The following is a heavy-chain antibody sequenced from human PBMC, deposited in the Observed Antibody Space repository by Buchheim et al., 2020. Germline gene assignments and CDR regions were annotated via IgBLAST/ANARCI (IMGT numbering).Heavy chain of an antibody. Sequence: QVQLVESGGGVVQPGRSLRLSCAASGFTFSSYAMHWVRQAPGKGLEWVAVISYDGSNKYYADSVKGRFTISRENSKNTLYLQMNSLRAEDTAVYYCARTNDYGDRLDYWGQGTL. D-gene: IGHD4-17*01. CDR2: ISYDGSNK. J-gene: IGHJ4*02. CDR1: GFTFSSYA. CDR3: ARTNDYGDRLDY. V-gene: IGHV3-30-3*01.